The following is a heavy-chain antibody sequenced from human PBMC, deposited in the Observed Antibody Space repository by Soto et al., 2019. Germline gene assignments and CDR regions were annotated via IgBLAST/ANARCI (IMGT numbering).Heavy chain of an antibody. CDR3: ARDPSIVGATTVDY. D-gene: IGHD1-26*01. CDR2: VSAYSGHT. Sequence: QVQLVQSGAEVRKPGASGKVSCKASGYTFTSYGSNWVRQAPGQGLEWMGWVSAYSGHTNYAQKLHGRVTMTTDTSTTTAYMELRSLRSDDTAVYYCARDPSIVGATTVDYWGQGTLVTVSS. V-gene: IGHV1-18*01. CDR1: GYTFTSYG. J-gene: IGHJ4*02.